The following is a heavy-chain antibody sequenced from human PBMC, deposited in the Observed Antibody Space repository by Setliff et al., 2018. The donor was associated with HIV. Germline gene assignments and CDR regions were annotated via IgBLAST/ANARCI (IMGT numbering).Heavy chain of an antibody. V-gene: IGHV1-8*02. Sequence: EASVKVSCKASGYTFTNYDINWVRQATGQGLEWMGWMNPNSGDTGYAQNFQGSVTMTRNTSISTAYMELSSLRSEDTAVYYCAKWYYTFWSGYRARNNWFDPWGQGTLVTVPQ. J-gene: IGHJ5*02. CDR3: AKWYYTFWSGYRARNNWFDP. CDR1: GYTFTNYD. CDR2: MNPNSGDT. D-gene: IGHD3-3*01.